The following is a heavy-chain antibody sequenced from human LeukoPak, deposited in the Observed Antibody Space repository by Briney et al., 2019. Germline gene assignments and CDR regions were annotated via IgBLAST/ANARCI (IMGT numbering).Heavy chain of an antibody. CDR2: ISYDGSNK. J-gene: IGHJ4*02. CDR3: AKVVSDVLRYFDWLPRGDFDY. D-gene: IGHD3-9*01. Sequence: PGRSLRLSCAASGFTFSSYGMHRVRQAPGKGLEWVAVISYDGSNKYADSVKGRFTISRDNSKNTLYLQMNSLRAEDTAVYYCAKVVSDVLRYFDWLPRGDFDYWGQGTLVTVSS. V-gene: IGHV3-30*18. CDR1: GFTFSSYG.